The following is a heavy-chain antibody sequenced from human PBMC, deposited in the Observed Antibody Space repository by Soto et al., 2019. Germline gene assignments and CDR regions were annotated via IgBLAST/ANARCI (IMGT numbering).Heavy chain of an antibody. Sequence: GGSLRLSCAASGFTFSSYAVSWVRQAPGKGLEWVSAISGSGGSTYYADSVKGRFTISRDNSKNTLYLQMNSLRAEDTAVYYCAKDPNYDILTGYYPLPPDYWGQGTLVTVSS. J-gene: IGHJ4*02. CDR1: GFTFSSYA. CDR2: ISGSGGST. CDR3: AKDPNYDILTGYYPLPPDY. D-gene: IGHD3-9*01. V-gene: IGHV3-23*01.